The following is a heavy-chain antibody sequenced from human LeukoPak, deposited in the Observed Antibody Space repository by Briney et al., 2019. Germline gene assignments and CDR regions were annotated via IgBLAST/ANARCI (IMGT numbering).Heavy chain of an antibody. J-gene: IGHJ2*01. D-gene: IGHD3-10*01. CDR1: GFTFSNSG. CDR2: ISFDGSNK. CDR3: AKDLGSRPRYWYFDL. Sequence: GGSRRLSCAASGFTFSNSGMHWVRQAPGKGLEWVAVISFDGSNKNFADSVKGRFTVSRDNSKNTLYLQMNSLRAEDSAVYYCAKDLGSRPRYWYFDLWGRGTLVTVSS. V-gene: IGHV3-30*18.